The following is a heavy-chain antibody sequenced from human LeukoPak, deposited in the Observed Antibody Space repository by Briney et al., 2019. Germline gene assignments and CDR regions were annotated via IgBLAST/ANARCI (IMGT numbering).Heavy chain of an antibody. CDR2: INHSGST. J-gene: IGHJ4*02. CDR3: ARRSPEAITIFGVINYYFDY. V-gene: IGHV4-34*01. Sequence: PSETLSFTCAVYGGSFSGYYWSWIRQPPGKGLEWIGEINHSGSTNYNPSLKSRVTISVDTSKNQFSLKLSSVTAADTAVYYCARRSPEAITIFGVINYYFDYWGQGTLVTVSS. D-gene: IGHD3-3*01. CDR1: GGSFSGYY.